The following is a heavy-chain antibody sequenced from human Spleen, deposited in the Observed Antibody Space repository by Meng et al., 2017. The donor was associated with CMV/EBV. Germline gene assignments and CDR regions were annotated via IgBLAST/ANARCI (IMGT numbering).Heavy chain of an antibody. D-gene: IGHD1-26*01. V-gene: IGHV3-72*01. CDR1: GFTFSDHY. Sequence: GGSLRLSCSASGFTFSDHYMDWVRQAPGKRLEWIGRTRNKANSYSTEYAASVKGRFSISRDDSKSSLYLQMNSLKTEDTAVYYCTSYYRGLVGLGGMDVWGQGTTVTVSS. CDR2: TRNKANSYST. J-gene: IGHJ6*02. CDR3: TSYYRGLVGLGGMDV.